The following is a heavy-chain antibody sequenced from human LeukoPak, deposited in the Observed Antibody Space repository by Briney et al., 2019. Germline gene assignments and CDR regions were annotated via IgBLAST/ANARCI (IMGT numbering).Heavy chain of an antibody. Sequence: GGSLRLSCAASGFTFSSYGMNWVRQAPGKGLEWVSSISQGSSFIYYADSVKGRFTISRDNAKNSLYLQMNSLRAEDTAVYYCARPYGGADSSGYYYYFDYWGQGTLVTVSS. CDR2: ISQGSSFI. CDR3: ARPYGGADSSGYYYYFDY. D-gene: IGHD3-22*01. V-gene: IGHV3-21*01. CDR1: GFTFSSYG. J-gene: IGHJ4*02.